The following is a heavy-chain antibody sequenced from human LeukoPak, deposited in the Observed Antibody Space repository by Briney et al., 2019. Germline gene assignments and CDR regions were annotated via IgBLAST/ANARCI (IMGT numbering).Heavy chain of an antibody. CDR2: INPNSGGT. D-gene: IGHD6-19*01. Sequence: ASVKVSCKASGYTFTGYYMHWVRQAPGQGLEWMGWINPNSGGTNYAQKFQGWVTMTRDTSISTAYMELSRLRSDDTAVYYCVRYNSVWSEDYWGLGTLVTVSS. CDR3: VRYNSVWSEDY. J-gene: IGHJ4*02. CDR1: GYTFTGYY. V-gene: IGHV1-2*04.